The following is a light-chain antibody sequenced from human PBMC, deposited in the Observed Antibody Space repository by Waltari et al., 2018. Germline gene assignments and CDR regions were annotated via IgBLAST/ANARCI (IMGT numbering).Light chain of an antibody. V-gene: IGKV4-1*01. CDR1: QSVLSSSNNKNY. Sequence: DIVMTQSPDSLAVSLGERATINCKSSQSVLSSSNNKNYLAWYQQKPGQPPKLLIYWASTRESGVPDRFSGSGSGTDFTLTINSLQAEDVAVYYCQQYYNTPFTFAPGTKVEFK. CDR3: QQYYNTPFT. J-gene: IGKJ3*01. CDR2: WAS.